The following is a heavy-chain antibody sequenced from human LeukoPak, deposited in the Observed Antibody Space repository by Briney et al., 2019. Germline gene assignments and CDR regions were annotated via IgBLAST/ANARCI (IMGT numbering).Heavy chain of an antibody. Sequence: SVKVSCKASGATFTSYAISWVRQAPGQGLEWMGGIIPIFGTANYAQKFQGRVTITADESTSTAYMELSSLRSEDTAVYYCAGSSDYYDSSGYYYDKYYFDYWGQGTLVTVSS. CDR1: GATFTSYA. CDR3: AGSSDYYDSSGYYYDKYYFDY. J-gene: IGHJ4*02. CDR2: IIPIFGTA. D-gene: IGHD3-22*01. V-gene: IGHV1-69*01.